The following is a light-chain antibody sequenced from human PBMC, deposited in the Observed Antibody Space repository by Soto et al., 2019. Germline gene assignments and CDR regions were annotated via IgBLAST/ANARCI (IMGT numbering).Light chain of an antibody. V-gene: IGLV2-23*01. CDR1: SSDVGGYNL. Sequence: QSALTQPASVSGSPGQSITISCTGTSSDVGGYNLVSWYQLHPDKAPKLMIYEGSKRPSGVSNRFSGSKSGNTASLTISWLQAEDETDYYCCSYASSSTYVFGAGTKLTVL. CDR3: CSYASSSTYV. J-gene: IGLJ1*01. CDR2: EGS.